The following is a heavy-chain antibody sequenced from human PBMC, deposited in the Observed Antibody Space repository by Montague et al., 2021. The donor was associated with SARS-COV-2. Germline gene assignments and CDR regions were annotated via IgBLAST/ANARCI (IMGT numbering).Heavy chain of an antibody. CDR2: IWYDASRA. CDR3: ARANSIWDTDDYYYGMDV. V-gene: IGHV3-33*01. D-gene: IGHD3-3*02. J-gene: IGHJ6*02. CDR1: GFAFSSHG. Sequence: RLSWSASGFAFSSHGMHWVRQAPGKGLEWVAPIWYDASRAYSLDSVEGRFTISRDNSKNTLYLEMKNLRAEDTAVYYCARANSIWDTDDYYYGMDVWGQGTTVTVSS.